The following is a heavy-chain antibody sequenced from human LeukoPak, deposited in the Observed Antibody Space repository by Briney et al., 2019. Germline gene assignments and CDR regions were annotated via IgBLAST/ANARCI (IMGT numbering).Heavy chain of an antibody. V-gene: IGHV4-34*01. CDR2: IYHSGST. Sequence: PSETLSLTCAVYGGSFSGYYWSWIRQPPGKGLEWIGEIYHSGSTNYNPSLKSRVTISVDTSKNQFSLKLSSVTAADTAVYYCARVFRDGYYYDRSGYSDYWGQGTLVTVSS. CDR3: ARVFRDGYYYDRSGYSDY. CDR1: GGSFSGYY. J-gene: IGHJ4*02. D-gene: IGHD3-22*01.